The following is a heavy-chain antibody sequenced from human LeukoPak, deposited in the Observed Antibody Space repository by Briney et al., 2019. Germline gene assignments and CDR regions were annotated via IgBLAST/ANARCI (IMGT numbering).Heavy chain of an antibody. CDR3: ARSNSGETPTDY. Sequence: GGSLRLSCAASGFTFSSYAMSWVRQAPGRGLEWVSTITGSGGTTFYADSVKGRFTISRDNSRNTLFLQMNSLRAEDTAVYYCARSNSGETPTDYWGQGTLVTVSS. CDR1: GFTFSSYA. J-gene: IGHJ4*02. D-gene: IGHD4-23*01. V-gene: IGHV3-23*01. CDR2: ITGSGGTT.